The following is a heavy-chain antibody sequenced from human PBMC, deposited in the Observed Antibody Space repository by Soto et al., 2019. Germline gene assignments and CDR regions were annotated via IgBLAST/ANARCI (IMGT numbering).Heavy chain of an antibody. CDR1: GSSITSGDYY. CDR3: ARLSGDHYYFYMDV. V-gene: IGHV4-31*11. Sequence: QLQLQESGPGLMRPSQTLSLTCVVSGSSITSGDYYWTWIRQFPGKGLEWIGYIYYSGSTYYNPSLKSRVSISVDTSKNQFSLNLSSVTAADTAVYHCARLSGDHYYFYMDVWGKGTTVTVSS. CDR2: IYYSGST. D-gene: IGHD2-21*02. J-gene: IGHJ6*03.